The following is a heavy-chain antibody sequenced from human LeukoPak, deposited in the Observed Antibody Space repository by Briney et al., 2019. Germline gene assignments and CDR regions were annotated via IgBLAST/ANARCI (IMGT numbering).Heavy chain of an antibody. V-gene: IGHV4-39*07. D-gene: IGHD3-22*01. CDR3: AREAYYDSTGYYYYFDY. J-gene: IGHJ4*02. CDR1: GGSISSSSYY. Sequence: SETLSLTCTVSGGSISSSSYYWGWIRQAPGKGLEWIGSIYYSGSTYYNPSLKSRVTISVDTSKNQFSLKLSSVTAADTALYYCAREAYYDSTGYYYYFDYWGQGTLVTVSS. CDR2: IYYSGST.